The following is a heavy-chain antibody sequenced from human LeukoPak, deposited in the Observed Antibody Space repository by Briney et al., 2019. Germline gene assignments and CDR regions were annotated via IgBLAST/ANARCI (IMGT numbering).Heavy chain of an antibody. J-gene: IGHJ4*02. CDR3: ARAHPRVPAAKLADY. CDR1: GYTFDSYG. D-gene: IGHD2-2*01. Sequence: ASVTVSCKASGYTFDSYGISWVRQAPGQGLEYMGWISAYNGNTNYAQRLQGRVTLTTDTSTNTAYIDLRSLKSDDTAVYYCARAHPRVPAAKLADYWGQGTLVTVSS. CDR2: ISAYNGNT. V-gene: IGHV1-18*01.